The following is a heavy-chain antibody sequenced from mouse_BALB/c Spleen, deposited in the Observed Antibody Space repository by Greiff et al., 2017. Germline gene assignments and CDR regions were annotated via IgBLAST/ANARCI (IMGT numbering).Heavy chain of an antibody. CDR3: AKGNYRYESYAMDY. Sequence: VMLVESGPGLVAPSQSLSITCTVSGFSLTDYGVSWIRQPPGKGLEWLGVIWGGGSTYYNSALKSRLSISKDNSKSQVFLKMNSLQTDDTARYYCAKGNYRYESYAMDYWGQGTSVTVSS. J-gene: IGHJ4*01. CDR2: IWGGGST. V-gene: IGHV2-6-5*01. D-gene: IGHD2-14*01. CDR1: GFSLTDYG.